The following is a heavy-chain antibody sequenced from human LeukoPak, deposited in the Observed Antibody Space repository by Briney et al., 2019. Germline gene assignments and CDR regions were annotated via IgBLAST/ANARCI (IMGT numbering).Heavy chain of an antibody. V-gene: IGHV4-39*01. CDR2: IYYSGST. CDR1: GGSISSSSYY. CDR3: ARRAAAVSSSHMDV. Sequence: PSETLSLTCTVSGGSISSSSYYWGWIRQPPGKGLEWIGSIYYSGSTYYNPSLKGRVTISVDTSKNQFSLKLSSVTAADTAVYYCARRAAAVSSSHMDVWGKGTTVTVSS. D-gene: IGHD6-13*01. J-gene: IGHJ6*03.